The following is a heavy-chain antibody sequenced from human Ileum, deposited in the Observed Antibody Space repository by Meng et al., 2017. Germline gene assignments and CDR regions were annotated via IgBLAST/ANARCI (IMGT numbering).Heavy chain of an antibody. CDR2: MGLGHSHG. V-gene: IGHV3-21*04. CDR1: RSIFDSYA. Sequence: VVSGAGRVRPGGSLRLSCVVSRSIFDSYAMTWIRQAPGKGPEWVASMGLGHSHGSYADSVIGRFTVSRDNAKTSFFLQMNSLRAEDTAIYYCASDPNWSTTWGQGTLVTVSS. J-gene: IGHJ5*02. CDR3: ASDPNWSTT.